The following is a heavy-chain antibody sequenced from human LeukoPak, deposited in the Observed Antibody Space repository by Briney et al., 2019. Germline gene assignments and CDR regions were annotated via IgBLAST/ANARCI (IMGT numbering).Heavy chain of an antibody. V-gene: IGHV3-30*18. CDR3: AKDRDYDFWSGYAYYYGMDV. CDR1: GFTFSSYG. J-gene: IGHJ6*02. CDR2: ISYDGSNK. D-gene: IGHD3-3*01. Sequence: GRSLRLSCAASGFTFSSYGMPWVRQAPGKGLEWVAVISYDGSNKYYADPVKGRFTISRDNSKNTLYLQMNSLRAEDTAVYYCAKDRDYDFWSGYAYYYGMDVWGQGTTVTVSS.